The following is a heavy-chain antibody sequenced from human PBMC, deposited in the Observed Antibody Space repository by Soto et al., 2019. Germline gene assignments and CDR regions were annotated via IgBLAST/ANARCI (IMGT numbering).Heavy chain of an antibody. V-gene: IGHV3-30*18. J-gene: IGHJ4*02. CDR3: AKGGRQWLVTSDFNY. CDR2: VSHDGRNT. D-gene: IGHD6-19*01. CDR1: GFTFSDYA. Sequence: VQLVESGGGVVQPGRSLRLSCAASGFTFSDYAMHWVRQAPGKGLEWVAVVSHDGRNTHYADYVKGRFTISRDSSKNPVSLEMTSLRAEDTAVYYCAKGGRQWLVTSDFNYWGQGALVTVSS.